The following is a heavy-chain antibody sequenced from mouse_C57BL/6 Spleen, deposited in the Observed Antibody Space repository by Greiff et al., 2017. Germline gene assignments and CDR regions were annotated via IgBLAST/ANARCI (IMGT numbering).Heavy chain of an antibody. CDR3: AREGRDAMDY. CDR2: ISAGGSYT. Sequence: EVKLVESGGGLVKPGGSLKLSCAASGFTFSSYAMSWVRQTPEKRLEWVATISAGGSYTYYPDNVKGRFTISRDNAKNTLYLQMSHLKSEDTAMYYCAREGRDAMDYWGQGTSVTVSS. CDR1: GFTFSSYA. J-gene: IGHJ4*01. V-gene: IGHV5-4*01.